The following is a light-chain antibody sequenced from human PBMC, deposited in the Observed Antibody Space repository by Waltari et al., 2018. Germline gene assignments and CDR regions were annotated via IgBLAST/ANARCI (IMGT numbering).Light chain of an antibody. Sequence: QAVLTQPSSLSASPGASASPPCTLGSGINVGSYRIYWYQQKPGRPPQYLLNYKSDSDKEQGSGVPSRFSGSKDASANAGILVISGLQSEDEADYYCMIWHSRAYVFGTGTKVSVL. CDR3: MIWHSRAYV. CDR2: YKSDSDK. V-gene: IGLV5-45*02. J-gene: IGLJ1*01. CDR1: SGINVGSYR.